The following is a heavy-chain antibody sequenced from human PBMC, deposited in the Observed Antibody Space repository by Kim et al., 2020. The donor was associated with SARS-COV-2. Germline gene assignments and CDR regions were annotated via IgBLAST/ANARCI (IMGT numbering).Heavy chain of an antibody. J-gene: IGHJ4*02. CDR1: GFTFSGSA. V-gene: IGHV3-73*01. CDR3: TRQDTGSYTDY. CDR2: IRSKPNNYAT. Sequence: GGSLRLSCAASGFTFSGSAMHWVRQASGKGLEWVGRIRSKPNNYATAYAASVKGRFTISRDDSKNTVYLQMNSLKTEDTAVYYCTRQDTGSYTDYWGQGTLVTVSS. D-gene: IGHD1-26*01.